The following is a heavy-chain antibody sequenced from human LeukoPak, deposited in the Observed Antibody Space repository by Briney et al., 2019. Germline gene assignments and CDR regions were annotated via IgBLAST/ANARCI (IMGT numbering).Heavy chain of an antibody. V-gene: IGHV3-48*04. CDR3: ARGVVRYFDY. Sequence: GGSLRLSCAASEFTFSSYSMNWVRQAPGKGLEWVSYITNSGNSKSYADSVKGRFTISRDNAKNSLYLQMNSLRAEDTAVYYCARGVVRYFDYWGQGALVTVSS. CDR2: ITNSGNSK. J-gene: IGHJ4*02. D-gene: IGHD3-9*01. CDR1: EFTFSSYS.